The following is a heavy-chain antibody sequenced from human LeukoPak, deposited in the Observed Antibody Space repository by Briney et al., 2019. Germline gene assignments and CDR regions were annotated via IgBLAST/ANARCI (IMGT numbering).Heavy chain of an antibody. V-gene: IGHV3-23*01. Sequence: GGSLRLSCAASGFTFSSYAMSWVRQAPGKGLEWVSAISGSGGSTYYADSVKGRFTISSDNYKNTLYLQMNSLRAQDTAVYYCAKVEGITICEVFAYWGQGPLVTVCS. D-gene: IGHD3-3*01. CDR2: ISGSGGST. CDR3: AKVEGITICEVFAY. J-gene: IGHJ4*02. CDR1: GFTFSSYA.